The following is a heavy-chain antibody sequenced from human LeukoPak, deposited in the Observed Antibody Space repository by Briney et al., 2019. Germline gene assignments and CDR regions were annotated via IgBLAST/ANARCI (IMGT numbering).Heavy chain of an antibody. Sequence: GGSLRLSCAASGFTFSSYGMHWVRQAPGKGLEWVAVIWYDGSNKYYADSVKGRFTISRDNSKNTLYLQMNSLRAEDTAVYYCARVHDFWSGYYTFDYWGQGTLVTVSS. J-gene: IGHJ4*02. V-gene: IGHV3-33*01. D-gene: IGHD3-3*01. CDR3: ARVHDFWSGYYTFDY. CDR2: IWYDGSNK. CDR1: GFTFSSYG.